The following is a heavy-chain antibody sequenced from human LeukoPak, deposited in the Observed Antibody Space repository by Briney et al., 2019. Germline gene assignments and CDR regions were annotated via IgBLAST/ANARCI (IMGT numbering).Heavy chain of an antibody. V-gene: IGHV3-33*01. D-gene: IGHD3-10*01. CDR2: IWNDGNKQ. Sequence: GGSLRLSCAASGLTFSGYGMHWVRQAPGKGLEWVAVIWNDGNKQYYADSVKGRFTISRDNSKNTLFLQMNTLRAEDTAIYYCARAIYDGAWFGFDYWGQGTLVTVSS. CDR3: ARAIYDGAWFGFDY. CDR1: GLTFSGYG. J-gene: IGHJ4*02.